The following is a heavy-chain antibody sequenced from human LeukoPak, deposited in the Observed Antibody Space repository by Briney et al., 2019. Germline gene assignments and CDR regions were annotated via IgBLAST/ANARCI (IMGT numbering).Heavy chain of an antibody. J-gene: IGHJ4*02. Sequence: SETLSLNCTVSGNSITSGSYYWGWIRQTPGKGLEWIGNIYSTGTTSYNPSVKSRVTMSVDTSKNQFSLKLDSVTAADTAVYYCGRDSGFWLYWGQGTLVTVSS. CDR1: GNSITSGSYY. CDR2: IYSTGTT. V-gene: IGHV4-39*07. D-gene: IGHD3-22*01. CDR3: GRDSGFWLY.